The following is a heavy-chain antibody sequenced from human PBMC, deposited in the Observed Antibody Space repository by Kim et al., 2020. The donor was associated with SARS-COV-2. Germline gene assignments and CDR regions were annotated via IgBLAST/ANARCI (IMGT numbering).Heavy chain of an antibody. CDR2: IYYSGST. CDR3: ARELDYGDYQGPGYNWFDP. V-gene: IGHV4-31*03. Sequence: SETLSLTCTVSGGSISSGGYYWSWIRQHPGKGLEWIGYIYYSGSTYYNPSLKSRVTISVDTSKNQFSLKLSSVTAADTAVYYCARELDYGDYQGPGYNWFDPWGQGTLVTVSS. CDR1: GGSISSGGYY. D-gene: IGHD4-17*01. J-gene: IGHJ5*02.